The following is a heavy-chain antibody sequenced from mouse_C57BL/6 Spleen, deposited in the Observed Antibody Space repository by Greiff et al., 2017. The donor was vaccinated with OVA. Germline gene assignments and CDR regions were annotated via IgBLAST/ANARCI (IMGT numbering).Heavy chain of an antibody. D-gene: IGHD2-5*01. CDR2: ISNLAYSI. Sequence: EVKLVESGGGLVQPGGSLKLSCAASGFTFSDYGMAWVRLAPRKGPEWVAFISNLAYSIYYADTVTGRFTISRENAKNTLYLEMSSLRSEDTAMYYCARHYSNYGYFDVWGTGTTVTVSS. CDR3: ARHYSNYGYFDV. V-gene: IGHV5-15*04. CDR1: GFTFSDYG. J-gene: IGHJ1*03.